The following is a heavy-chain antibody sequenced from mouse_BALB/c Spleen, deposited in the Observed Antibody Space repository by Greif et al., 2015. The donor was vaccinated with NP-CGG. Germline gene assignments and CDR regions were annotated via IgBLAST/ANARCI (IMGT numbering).Heavy chain of an antibody. V-gene: IGHV2-9*02. CDR2: IWADGST. CDR3: ARGPRGWYFDV. Sequence: VQRVESGPGLVAPSQSLSITCTVSGFSFTSYGVHWVRQPPGKGLEWLGVIWADGSTNYNSALMSRLSISKGNSKSXVFLKMNSLQTDDTAMYYCARGPRGWYFDVWGAGTTVTVSS. J-gene: IGHJ1*01. CDR1: GFSFTSYG.